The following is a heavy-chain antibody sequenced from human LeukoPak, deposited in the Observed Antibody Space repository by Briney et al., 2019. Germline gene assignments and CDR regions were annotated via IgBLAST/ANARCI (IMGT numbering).Heavy chain of an antibody. J-gene: IGHJ6*03. CDR1: GFTFSSYG. D-gene: IGHD3-10*01. CDR2: IRYDGSNK. Sequence: GGSLRLSCAASGFTFSSYGMHWVRQAPGKGLEWVAFIRYDGSNKYYADSVKGRFTISRDNSKNTLYLQMNSLRAEDTAVYYCAKDNVLLWFGEVPGSYYYYMDVWGKGTTVTISS. V-gene: IGHV3-30*02. CDR3: AKDNVLLWFGEVPGSYYYYMDV.